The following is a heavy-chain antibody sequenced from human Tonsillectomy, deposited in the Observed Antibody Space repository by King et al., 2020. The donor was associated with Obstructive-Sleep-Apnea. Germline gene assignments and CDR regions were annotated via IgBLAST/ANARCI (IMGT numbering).Heavy chain of an antibody. CDR3: ARARGVGDPISGYTSYFDY. D-gene: IGHD4-17*01. V-gene: IGHV4-59*01. J-gene: IGHJ4*02. Sequence: QLQESGPGLVKPSETLSLTCTVSCGSISSYYWSWIRQPPGKGLEWVGYIYYSGSTNYNPSLKSRVTISVDTSKSPFSPKLSSVTAADTAVYYCARARGVGDPISGYTSYFDYWGQGTLVTVSS. CDR1: CGSISSYY. CDR2: IYYSGST.